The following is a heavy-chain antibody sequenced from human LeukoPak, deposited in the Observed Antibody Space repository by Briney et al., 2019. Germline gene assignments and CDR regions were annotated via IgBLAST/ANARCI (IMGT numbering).Heavy chain of an antibody. CDR3: ASKRDSSGWYYYYYYMDV. J-gene: IGHJ6*03. V-gene: IGHV3-11*01. D-gene: IGHD6-19*01. CDR2: ISSSRRTI. CDR1: GFTFSDYY. Sequence: GGSLRLSCAASGFTFSDYYMSWIRQAPGKGLEWVSYISSSRRTISYADSVKGRFTISRDNSKNTLYLQMNSLRAEDTAVYYCASKRDSSGWYYYYYYMDVWGKGTTVTVSS.